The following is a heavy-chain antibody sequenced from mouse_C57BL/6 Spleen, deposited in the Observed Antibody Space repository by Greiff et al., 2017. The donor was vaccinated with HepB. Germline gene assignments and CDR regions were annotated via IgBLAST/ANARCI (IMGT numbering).Heavy chain of an antibody. J-gene: IGHJ2*01. CDR3: ARPHYDYDDGFDY. D-gene: IGHD2-4*01. Sequence: EVQLVESGGGLVQPGGSLSLSCAASGFTFTDYYMSWVRQPPGKALEWLGFIRNKANGYTTEYSASVKGRFTISRDNSQSILYLQMNALRAEDSATYYCARPHYDYDDGFDYWGQGTTLTVSS. V-gene: IGHV7-3*01. CDR1: GFTFTDYY. CDR2: IRNKANGYTT.